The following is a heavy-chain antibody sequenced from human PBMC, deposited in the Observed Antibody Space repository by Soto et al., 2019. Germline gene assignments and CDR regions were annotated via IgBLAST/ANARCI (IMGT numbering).Heavy chain of an antibody. J-gene: IGHJ6*02. CDR3: VRPRPSGENYGMDV. CDR1: GLTVSHNY. V-gene: IGHV3-53*01. Sequence: EVQLVESGGGLIQPGGSLRLSCVASGLTVSHNYMAWVRQAPEMGLEWVSILYTDGTTYYADSVKGRFTISRDSSKNTLFLQMDSLRAEDTAVYYCVRPRPSGENYGMDVWGQGTTVTVSS. D-gene: IGHD3-16*01. CDR2: LYTDGTT.